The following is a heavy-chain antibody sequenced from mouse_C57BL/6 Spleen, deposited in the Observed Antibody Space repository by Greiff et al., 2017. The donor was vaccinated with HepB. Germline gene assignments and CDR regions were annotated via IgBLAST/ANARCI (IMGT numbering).Heavy chain of an antibody. CDR2: INPSSGYT. D-gene: IGHD2-2*01. CDR3: ANYGYGGGGFAY. J-gene: IGHJ3*01. CDR1: GYTFTSYT. V-gene: IGHV1-4*01. Sequence: QVQLKQSGAELARPGASVKMSCKASGYTFTSYTMHWVKQRPGQGLEWIGYINPSSGYTKYNQKFKDKATLTADKSSSTAYMQLSSLTSEDSAVYYCANYGYGGGGFAYWGQGTLVTVSA.